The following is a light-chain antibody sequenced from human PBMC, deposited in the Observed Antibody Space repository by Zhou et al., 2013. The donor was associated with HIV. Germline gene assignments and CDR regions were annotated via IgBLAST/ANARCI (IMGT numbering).Light chain of an antibody. V-gene: IGKV1-8*01. CDR3: QQSYITPPXT. J-gene: IGKJ5*01. Sequence: AIRMTQSPSSLSASTGDRVTITCRASQGISSYLAWYQQKPGKAPKLLIYAASTLQSGVPSRFSGSGSGTDFTLTISCLQSEDFATYYCQQSYITPPXTFGPGTRLEIK. CDR2: AAS. CDR1: QGISSY.